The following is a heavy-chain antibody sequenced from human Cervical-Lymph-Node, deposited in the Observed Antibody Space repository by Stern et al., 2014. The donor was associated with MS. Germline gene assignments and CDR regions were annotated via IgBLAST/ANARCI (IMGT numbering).Heavy chain of an antibody. Sequence: QVQLQESGPGLVKPSETLSLTCTVSGASVSSGSYYWGWIRQSPGKRLEWIGYVYYTGTPYSNPSLSSRVTLTIATAKKHFLLNLPSVTATDTAVYYCARHDQFLGGMDVWGQGTTVTVSS. V-gene: IGHV4-39*01. CDR3: ARHDQFLGGMDV. CDR1: GASVSSGSYY. CDR2: VYYTGTP. D-gene: IGHD3-3*01. J-gene: IGHJ6*02.